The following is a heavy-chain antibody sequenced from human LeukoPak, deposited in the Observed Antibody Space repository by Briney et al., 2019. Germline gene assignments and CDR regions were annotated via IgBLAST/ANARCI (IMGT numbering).Heavy chain of an antibody. Sequence: ASVKVSCKTSGYTVTGYYIHWVRQAPGQGLEWMGWITPNSDGTDYAQKFQGRVTMTRDTSITTAYMELSSLRSGDTAVYYCARSPIGLGFFDYWGQGTLVTVSS. CDR2: ITPNSDGT. CDR3: ARSPIGLGFFDY. J-gene: IGHJ4*02. CDR1: GYTVTGYY. D-gene: IGHD7-27*01. V-gene: IGHV1-2*02.